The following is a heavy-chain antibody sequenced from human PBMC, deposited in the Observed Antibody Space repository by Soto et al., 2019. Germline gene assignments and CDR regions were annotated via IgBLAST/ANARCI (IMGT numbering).Heavy chain of an antibody. Sequence: QDHLVQSGGEVKKPGASAKVSCKASGYTFKNYGINWVRQAPGRGLEWVAWISAYNGDTSYAQHLQGRGNGTTETLTNPAYMGLRSLRPEDTGVYFCVLGGLETGYYRDMDYWGQGTLGSVSS. V-gene: IGHV1-18*04. CDR1: GYTFKNYG. D-gene: IGHD3-10*01. CDR2: ISAYNGDT. J-gene: IGHJ4*02. CDR3: VLGGLETGYYRDMDY.